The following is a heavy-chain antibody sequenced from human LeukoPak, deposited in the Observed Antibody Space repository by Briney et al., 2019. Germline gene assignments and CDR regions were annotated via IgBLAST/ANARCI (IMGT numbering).Heavy chain of an antibody. CDR3: ARHVEMAPYYFDY. D-gene: IGHD5-24*01. CDR1: GGSISSGSYY. CDR2: IYTSGST. Sequence: PSETLSLTCTVSGGSISSGSYYWSWIRQPAGKGLEWIGRIYTSGSTNYNPSLKSRVTISVDTSKNQFSLKLSSVTAADTAVYYCARHVEMAPYYFDYWGQGTLVTVSS. J-gene: IGHJ4*02. V-gene: IGHV4-61*02.